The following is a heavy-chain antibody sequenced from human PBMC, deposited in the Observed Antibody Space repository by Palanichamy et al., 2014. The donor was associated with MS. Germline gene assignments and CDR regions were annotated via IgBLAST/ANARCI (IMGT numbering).Heavy chain of an antibody. CDR3: VRNGAAADY. J-gene: IGHJ4*02. V-gene: IGHV3-7*01. D-gene: IGHD6-25*01. Sequence: VDSVKGRFTISRDNAKNSLYLQMNSLRAEDTAVYYCVRNGAAADYWGQGTPVTVSS.